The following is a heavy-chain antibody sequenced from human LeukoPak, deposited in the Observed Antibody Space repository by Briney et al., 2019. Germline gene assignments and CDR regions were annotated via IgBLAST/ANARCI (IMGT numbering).Heavy chain of an antibody. J-gene: IGHJ4*02. CDR3: ATFTPLRAFDF. Sequence: GGSLRLSCSASGFSFSSYAMHWVRQAPGKGLEYVSVISSNGGSTYYADSVKGRFTISRDSSKNTLYLQMNSLRAEDTAVYFCATFTPLRAFDFWGQGTLVTVSS. V-gene: IGHV3-64*04. D-gene: IGHD3-16*01. CDR1: GFSFSSYA. CDR2: ISSNGGST.